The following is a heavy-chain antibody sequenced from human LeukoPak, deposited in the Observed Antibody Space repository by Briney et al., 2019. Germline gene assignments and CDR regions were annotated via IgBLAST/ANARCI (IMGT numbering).Heavy chain of an antibody. J-gene: IGHJ3*02. CDR3: ARDSGVVVPAVRSGSAFDI. Sequence: GGSLRLSCTASGFTFSTYAMHWVRQAPGKGLEWVAVISYDGTNKYYADSMKGRFTISRDNSKNTLYLQMNSLRAEDTAVYYCARDSGVVVPAVRSGSAFDIWGQGTMVTVSS. D-gene: IGHD2-2*01. CDR1: GFTFSTYA. V-gene: IGHV3-30-3*01. CDR2: ISYDGTNK.